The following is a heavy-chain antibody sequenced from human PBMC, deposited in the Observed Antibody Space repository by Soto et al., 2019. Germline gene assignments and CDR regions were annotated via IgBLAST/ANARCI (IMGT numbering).Heavy chain of an antibody. CDR3: ARRRGNRPYYYYYGMDV. CDR2: IYYSGST. CDR1: GGSISSSSYY. Sequence: SETLSLTCTVSGGSISSSSYYWGWIRQPPGKGLEWIGSIYYSGSTYYNPYLKSRVTISVDTSKNQFSLKLSSVTAADTAVYYCARRRGNRPYYYYYGMDVRGQGTTVTVSS. D-gene: IGHD2-15*01. V-gene: IGHV4-39*01. J-gene: IGHJ6*02.